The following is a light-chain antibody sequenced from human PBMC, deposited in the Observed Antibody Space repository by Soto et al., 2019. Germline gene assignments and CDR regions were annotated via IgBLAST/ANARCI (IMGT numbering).Light chain of an antibody. Sequence: VLTQSPGTLSLSPGDSATLSCRASQTLSSRHLAWYQQKPGQAPRLLIYGSSSRATEIQDRFSGSGSGTDFTLTIRTLEPEDFAIYYCKQYGYSRTCGQGTKVDIK. CDR3: KQYGYSRT. CDR2: GSS. CDR1: QTLSSRH. V-gene: IGKV3-20*01. J-gene: IGKJ1*01.